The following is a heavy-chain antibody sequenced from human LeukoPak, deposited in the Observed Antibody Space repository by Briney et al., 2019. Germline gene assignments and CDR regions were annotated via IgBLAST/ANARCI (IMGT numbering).Heavy chain of an antibody. CDR3: ARNYGDNNFDY. D-gene: IGHD4-17*01. V-gene: IGHV4-4*02. J-gene: IGHJ4*02. Sequence: SETLSLTCAVSGGSIGGSNWWTWVRQPPGKGLEWIGEIYHSGGTNYNPSLKSRVTISVDKSKNQFSLKLTSVTAADTAVYYCARNYGDNNFDYWGQGTLVTVSS. CDR2: IYHSGGT. CDR1: GGSIGGSNW.